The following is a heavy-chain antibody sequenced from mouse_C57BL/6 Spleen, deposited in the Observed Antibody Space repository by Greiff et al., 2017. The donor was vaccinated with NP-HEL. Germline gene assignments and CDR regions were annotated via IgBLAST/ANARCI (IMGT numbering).Heavy chain of an antibody. CDR2: ISSGSSTI. J-gene: IGHJ3*01. D-gene: IGHD1-1*01. Sequence: EVMLVESGGGLVKPGGSLKLSCAASGFTFSDYGMHWVRQAPEKGLEWVAYISSGSSTIYYADTVKGRFTISRDNAKNTLFLQMTSLSSEDTAMYYCARNYGSSLAWFAYWGQGTLVTVSA. CDR3: ARNYGSSLAWFAY. CDR1: GFTFSDYG. V-gene: IGHV5-17*01.